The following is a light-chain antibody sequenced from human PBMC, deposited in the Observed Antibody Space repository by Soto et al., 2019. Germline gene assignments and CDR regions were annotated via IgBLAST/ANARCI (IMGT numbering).Light chain of an antibody. Sequence: QSVLTQPPSVSAAPGQKVTISCSGSSSNIGGNSVSWYQQLPGTAPKLLIYDDNKRPSGIPDRFSGSKSGTSATLGITGFQTGDEADYYCGSWDRSFSAYVFGTGTRGTVL. J-gene: IGLJ1*01. V-gene: IGLV1-51*01. CDR2: DDN. CDR3: GSWDRSFSAYV. CDR1: SSNIGGNS.